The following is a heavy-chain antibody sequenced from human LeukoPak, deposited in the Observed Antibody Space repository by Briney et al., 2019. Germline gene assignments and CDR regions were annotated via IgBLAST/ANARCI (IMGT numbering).Heavy chain of an antibody. Sequence: SETLSLTCTVSGGSISSSSYYWGWIRQPPGKGLEWIGSIYYSGSTYYNPSLKSRVTISVDTSKNQFSLKLSSVTAADTAVYYCARDFTDYDDSSGYSRRFDPWGQGTLVTVSS. J-gene: IGHJ5*02. CDR3: ARDFTDYDDSSGYSRRFDP. D-gene: IGHD3-22*01. CDR2: IYYSGST. V-gene: IGHV4-39*07. CDR1: GGSISSSSYY.